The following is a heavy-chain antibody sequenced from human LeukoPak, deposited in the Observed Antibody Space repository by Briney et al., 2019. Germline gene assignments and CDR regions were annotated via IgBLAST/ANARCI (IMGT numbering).Heavy chain of an antibody. D-gene: IGHD3-22*01. J-gene: IGHJ4*02. CDR3: AKDHDSSGYYYS. Sequence: GGSLGLSCAASGVTFSSYAMSWVRQAPGKGLEWVSAISGSGGSTYYADSVKGRFTISRDNSKNTLYLQMNSLRAEDTAVYYCAKDHDSSGYYYSWGPGTLVTVSS. CDR2: ISGSGGST. CDR1: GVTFSSYA. V-gene: IGHV3-23*01.